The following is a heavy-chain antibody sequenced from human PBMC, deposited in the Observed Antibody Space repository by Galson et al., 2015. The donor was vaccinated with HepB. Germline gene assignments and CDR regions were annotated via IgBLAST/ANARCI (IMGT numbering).Heavy chain of an antibody. J-gene: IGHJ4*02. D-gene: IGHD3/OR15-3a*01. CDR2: IFWDDYQ. V-gene: IGHV2-5*02. Sequence: PALVKPTQTLTLTCTFSGFSLNSRGVGVGWIRQPPGKALEWLALIFWDDYQRYTPLLKSRLSVTQDTSKNQVGLQLTRVDPVDTATYYCAHMDLGLTSVAYWGQGTLLTVAS. CDR1: GFSLNSRGVG. CDR3: AHMDLGLTSVAY.